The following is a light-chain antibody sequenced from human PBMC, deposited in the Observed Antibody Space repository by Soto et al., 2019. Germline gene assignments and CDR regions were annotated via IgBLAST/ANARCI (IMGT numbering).Light chain of an antibody. V-gene: IGKV3D-15*01. CDR3: QHANNWSS. Sequence: EIVMTQSPAILSVSPGERDSLSCRASQSVSSNLGWYQKKPGQAPRLLIYGASTRATGIPARFSGSGSGTEFTLTISSLQSEDFAVYYCQHANNWSSFGQGTRLEIK. J-gene: IGKJ5*01. CDR2: GAS. CDR1: QSVSSN.